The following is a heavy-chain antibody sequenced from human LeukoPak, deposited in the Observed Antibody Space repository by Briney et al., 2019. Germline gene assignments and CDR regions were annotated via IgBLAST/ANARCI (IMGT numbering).Heavy chain of an antibody. J-gene: IGHJ4*02. CDR3: ARNGRGDY. CDR2: VSGSGGST. D-gene: IGHD2-8*01. CDR1: GFTFSTYI. Sequence: PGGSLRLSCAASGFTFSTYIMSWVRQAPGKGLEWVSAVSGSGGSTYYADSVKGRFTISRDNSKNTLYLQMNSLRAEDTAVYYCARNGRGDYWGQGTLLTVSS. V-gene: IGHV3-23*01.